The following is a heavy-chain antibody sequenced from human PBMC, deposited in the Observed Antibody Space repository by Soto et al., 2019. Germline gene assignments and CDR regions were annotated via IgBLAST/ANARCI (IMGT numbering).Heavy chain of an antibody. CDR1: GFTFSSYA. J-gene: IGHJ6*02. Sequence: GGSLRLSCAASGFTFSSYAMSWVRQAPGKGLEWVSAISGSGGSTYYADSVKGRFTISRDNSKNTLYLQMNSLRAEDTAVYRTRGTVTIFCLVIPYYYYGMDVWGQGTTVTVSS. V-gene: IGHV3-23*01. CDR3: RGTVTIFCLVIPYYYYGMDV. D-gene: IGHD3-9*01. CDR2: ISGSGGST.